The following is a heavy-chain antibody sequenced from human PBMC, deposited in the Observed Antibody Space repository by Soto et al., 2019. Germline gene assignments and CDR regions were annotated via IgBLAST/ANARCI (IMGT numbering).Heavy chain of an antibody. CDR1: GCTFSSYG. J-gene: IGHJ4*02. CDR2: IWYDGSNK. D-gene: IGHD6-19*01. Sequence: GGPLRLSCGASGCTFSSYGVHWVRQAPGKGLEGAAVIWYDGSNKYYADSVKGRFTIYRDNSKNTLYLQMNSLRAEDTAVYYCARESQWLTDFDYWGQGTLVTVSS. CDR3: ARESQWLTDFDY. V-gene: IGHV3-33*01.